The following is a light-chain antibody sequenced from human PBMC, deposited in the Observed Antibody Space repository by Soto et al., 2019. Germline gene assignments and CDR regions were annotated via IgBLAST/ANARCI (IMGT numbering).Light chain of an antibody. Sequence: VLTQSPATLSLSPGERATLSFRASENVRTFADWYQQKPGQAPRLLIYGASNRATDIPARFSGSGSGTDFTLTISNLEPEDFAVYYCQQYGSSGTFGQGTKVDIK. J-gene: IGKJ1*01. CDR3: QQYGSSGT. CDR1: ENVRTF. V-gene: IGKV3-11*01. CDR2: GAS.